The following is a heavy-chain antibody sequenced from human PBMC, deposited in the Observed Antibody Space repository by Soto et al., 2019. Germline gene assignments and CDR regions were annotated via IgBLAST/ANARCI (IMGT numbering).Heavy chain of an antibody. CDR1: GFSLSTSGVG. CDR3: AHSTSTRHYDFWSGPRPDV. J-gene: IGHJ6*02. Sequence: SGPTLVNPTQTLTLTCTFSGFSLSTSGVGVGWIRQPPGKALEWLALIYWDDDKRYSPSLKSRLTITKDTSKNQVVLTMTNMDPVDTATYYCAHSTSTRHYDFWSGPRPDVWGQGTTVPVS. CDR2: IYWDDDK. D-gene: IGHD3-3*01. V-gene: IGHV2-5*02.